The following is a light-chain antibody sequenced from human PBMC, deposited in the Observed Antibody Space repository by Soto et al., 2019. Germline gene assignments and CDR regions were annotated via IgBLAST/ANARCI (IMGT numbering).Light chain of an antibody. Sequence: QTVVTQSPSASASLGASVKLTCTLSSGHSHYAIAWHQQQSEKGPRYLTKLNSDGSQIKGDGIPDRFSGSSSGAERYLTISSLQSEDEADYYCQTWDTDIVVFGGGTTLTVL. CDR1: SGHSHYA. V-gene: IGLV4-69*01. CDR3: QTWDTDIVV. CDR2: LNSDGSQ. J-gene: IGLJ2*01.